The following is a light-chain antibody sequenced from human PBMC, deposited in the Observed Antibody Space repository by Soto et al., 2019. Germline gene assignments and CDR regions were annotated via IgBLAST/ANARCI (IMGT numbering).Light chain of an antibody. Sequence: HSPGPLSVSPGERATLSCRASQSVSSSYLAWFQQKPVKAAKLLIYDASSLESGVPQRFSGSGSGTEFTLTISSLQTDDFSTYYCQQYHSYWTFGQGTKVDIK. V-gene: IGKV1-5*01. CDR1: QSVSSS. CDR3: QQYHSYWT. J-gene: IGKJ1*01. CDR2: DAS.